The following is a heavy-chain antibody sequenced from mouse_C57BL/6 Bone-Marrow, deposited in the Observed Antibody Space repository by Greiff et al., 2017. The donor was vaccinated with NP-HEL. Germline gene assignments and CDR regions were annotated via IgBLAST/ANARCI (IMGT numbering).Heavy chain of an antibody. CDR2: IDPEGGDT. Sequence: VQLQQSGAELVRPGASVTLSCTASGFNITGYYMPWVKQSPAQSLEWIGRIDPEGGDTDYTPKFQGKATMTADTSSNTAYLKLSRLTSEATDVYYCTTTRNDAMDYWGQGTSVTVSS. D-gene: IGHD2-1*01. CDR1: GFNITGYY. V-gene: IGHV14-1*01. CDR3: TTTRNDAMDY. J-gene: IGHJ4*01.